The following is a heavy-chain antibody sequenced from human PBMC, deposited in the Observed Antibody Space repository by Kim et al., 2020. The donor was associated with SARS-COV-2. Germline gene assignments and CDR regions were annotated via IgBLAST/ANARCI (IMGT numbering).Heavy chain of an antibody. J-gene: IGHJ6*02. D-gene: IGHD1-26*01. V-gene: IGHV1-18*04. CDR1: GYTFTSYG. Sequence: ASVKVSCKASGYTFTSYGISWVRQAPGQGLEWMGWISAYNGNTNYAQKLQGRVTMTTDTSTSTAYMELRSLRSDDTAVYYCARTFSGSYIGIRGYYYYGMDVWGQGTTVTVSS. CDR3: ARTFSGSYIGIRGYYYYGMDV. CDR2: ISAYNGNT.